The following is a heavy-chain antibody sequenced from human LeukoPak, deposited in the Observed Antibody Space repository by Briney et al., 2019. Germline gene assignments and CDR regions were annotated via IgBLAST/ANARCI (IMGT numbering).Heavy chain of an antibody. Sequence: AGGSLRLSCAASGFTFDDYAMHWVRQAPGKGLEWVSGISWNSGSIGYADSVKGRFTISRDNSKNTLYLQMNSLRAEDTAVYYCAKDWLSYSNYYFDYWGQGTLVTVSS. V-gene: IGHV3-9*01. CDR2: ISWNSGSI. D-gene: IGHD4-11*01. CDR3: AKDWLSYSNYYFDY. J-gene: IGHJ4*02. CDR1: GFTFDDYA.